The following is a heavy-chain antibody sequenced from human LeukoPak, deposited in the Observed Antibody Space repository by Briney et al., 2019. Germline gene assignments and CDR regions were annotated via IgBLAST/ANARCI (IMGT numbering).Heavy chain of an antibody. D-gene: IGHD5-18*01. Sequence: KASETLSLTCAVYGGSFSGYYWSWIRQPPGKGLEWIGEINHSGSTNYNPSLKSRVTLSVDTSKNQFSLKLSSVTAADTAVYYCARGPGVQLWLVTYFDLWGRGTLVTVSS. CDR1: GGSFSGYY. V-gene: IGHV4-34*01. CDR3: ARGPGVQLWLVTYFDL. J-gene: IGHJ2*01. CDR2: INHSGST.